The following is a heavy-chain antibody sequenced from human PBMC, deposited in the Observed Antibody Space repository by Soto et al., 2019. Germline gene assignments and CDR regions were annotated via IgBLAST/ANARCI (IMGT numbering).Heavy chain of an antibody. CDR1: GFTFSSYA. D-gene: IGHD2-15*01. CDR3: TKGYCSGTSCPTGYNWFDP. J-gene: IGHJ5*02. V-gene: IGHV3-23*01. CDR2: ISGSGGTT. Sequence: PGGSLRLSCAASGFTFSSYAMSWVRQAPGKGLEWVSGISGSGGTTYYADSVKGRFTIPRDNSKNTLYLQMNSLRAEDTAVYYCTKGYCSGTSCPTGYNWFDPWGQGTLVTVSS.